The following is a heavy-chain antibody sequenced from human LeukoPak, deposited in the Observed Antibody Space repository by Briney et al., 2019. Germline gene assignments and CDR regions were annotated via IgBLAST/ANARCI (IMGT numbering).Heavy chain of an antibody. CDR3: ARGGYYDSSGYKDR. J-gene: IGHJ5*02. CDR1: GFTFSSYG. V-gene: IGHV3-33*01. D-gene: IGHD3-22*01. Sequence: GRSLRLSCAASGFTFSSYGMHWVRQAPGKGLEWVAVIWYDGSNKYYADSVKGRFTISRDNSKNTPYLQMNSLRAEDTAVYYCARGGYYDSSGYKDRWGQGTLVTVSS. CDR2: IWYDGSNK.